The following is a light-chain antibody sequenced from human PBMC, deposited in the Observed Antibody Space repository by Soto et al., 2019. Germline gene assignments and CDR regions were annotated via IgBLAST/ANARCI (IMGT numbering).Light chain of an antibody. CDR2: EVS. J-gene: IGLJ3*02. V-gene: IGLV2-14*01. CDR1: SSDVGGYKY. Sequence: QSALTQPASMSGSPGQSITISCTGTSSDVGGYKYVSWYQQHPGKAPKLIIYEVSNRPSGVSNRFSGSKSGNTASLTISGLQAEDEADYYCCSYTRSSARVFGGGTKLTVL. CDR3: CSYTRSSARV.